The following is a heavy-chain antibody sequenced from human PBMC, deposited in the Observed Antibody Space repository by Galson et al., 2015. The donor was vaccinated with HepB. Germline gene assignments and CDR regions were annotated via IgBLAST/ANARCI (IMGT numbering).Heavy chain of an antibody. CDR2: MSYNGTRK. Sequence: LRLSCAVSGFTFSLYAFHWVRQAPGKELEWVAVMSYNGTRKYYADSVTGRFTISRDNAKNTLFLEMNSLRPEDTAVYYCARDSGQDIVVIPGGDSDFWGQGTLVTVSS. J-gene: IGHJ4*02. V-gene: IGHV3-30-3*01. D-gene: IGHD2-2*01. CDR3: ARDSGQDIVVIPGGDSDF. CDR1: GFTFSLYA.